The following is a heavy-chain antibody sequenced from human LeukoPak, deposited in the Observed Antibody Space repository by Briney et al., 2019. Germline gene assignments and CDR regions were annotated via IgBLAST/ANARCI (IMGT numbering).Heavy chain of an antibody. CDR1: GFTFSSYS. Sequence: PGGSLRLSCAASGFTFSSYSMNWVRQAPGKRLEWVSSISNDANFIYYADSLKGRFTVSRDNAKNSLYLQMNSLAVEDTAVYYCTTPAAGPRAGYSQYWGQGTLVTVSS. D-gene: IGHD6-13*01. V-gene: IGHV3-21*01. CDR2: ISNDANFI. J-gene: IGHJ1*01. CDR3: TTPAAGPRAGYSQY.